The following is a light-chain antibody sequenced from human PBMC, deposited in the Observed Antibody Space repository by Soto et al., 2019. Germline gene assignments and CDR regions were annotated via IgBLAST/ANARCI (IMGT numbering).Light chain of an antibody. CDR1: QSVSNNY. J-gene: IGKJ5*01. CDR3: QQRSDWPPT. Sequence: ELVLTQSPGTLSLSPGERATLSCRASQSVSNNYLAWYQQKPGQAPRLLIYGASNRATGIPDRFSGSGSGTDFTLTISSLEPEDFAVYFCQQRSDWPPTVGQGTRLEIK. CDR2: GAS. V-gene: IGKV3D-20*02.